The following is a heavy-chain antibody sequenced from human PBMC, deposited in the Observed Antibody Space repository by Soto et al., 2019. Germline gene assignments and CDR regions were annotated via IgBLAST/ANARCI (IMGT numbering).Heavy chain of an antibody. CDR3: ARVHSSSWYSGGMDV. D-gene: IGHD6-13*01. J-gene: IGHJ6*02. CDR2: ISSSSSYI. V-gene: IGHV3-21*01. CDR1: GFTFSSYS. Sequence: XGSLILSGAASGFTFSSYSMNLVRQAPGKGLEWVSSISSSSSYIYYADSVKGRFTISRDNAKNSLYLQMNSLRAEDTAVYYCARVHSSSWYSGGMDVWGQGTTVTVSS.